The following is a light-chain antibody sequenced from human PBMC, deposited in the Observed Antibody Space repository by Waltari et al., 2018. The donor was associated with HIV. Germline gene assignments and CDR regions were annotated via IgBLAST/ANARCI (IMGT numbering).Light chain of an antibody. J-gene: IGKJ2*01. CDR3: QQNIHWPPYT. V-gene: IGKV3-15*01. Sequence: TLLTQSPATLSVSPGERVTLSCRASQSLTANLAWYQQRPGQAPRLLSYVASSRATDIPARFSGSGSGTDYTLTISTVQSEDSAVYYCQQNIHWPPYTFGQGTKL. CDR2: VAS. CDR1: QSLTAN.